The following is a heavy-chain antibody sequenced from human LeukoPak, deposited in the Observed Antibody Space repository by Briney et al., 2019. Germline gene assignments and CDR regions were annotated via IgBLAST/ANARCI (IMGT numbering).Heavy chain of an antibody. V-gene: IGHV4-39*07. CDR1: GDSISSSDYY. J-gene: IGHJ4*02. CDR2: FYHSGST. Sequence: NPSETLSLTCSVSGDSISSSDYYWGWIRQPPGKGLEWIGTFYHSGSTFYNSSLRSRVTISVDTSKNQFSLKLTSVTAADTAVYYCARDLYGDYRSPYYFDYWGQGTLVTVSS. D-gene: IGHD4-17*01. CDR3: ARDLYGDYRSPYYFDY.